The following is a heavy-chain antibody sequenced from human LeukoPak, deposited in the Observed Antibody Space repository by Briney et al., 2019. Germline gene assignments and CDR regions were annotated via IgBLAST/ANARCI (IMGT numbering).Heavy chain of an antibody. Sequence: ASVKVSCKVSGYTLTELSMHWVRLAPGKGLEWMGGFDPEDGERIYAQKFQGRVTMTEDTSTDTAYMELSSLRSEDTAVYYCATSSGSYGFGYYFDYWGQGTLVTVSS. D-gene: IGHD1-26*01. J-gene: IGHJ4*02. CDR1: GYTLTELS. CDR2: FDPEDGER. V-gene: IGHV1-24*01. CDR3: ATSSGSYGFGYYFDY.